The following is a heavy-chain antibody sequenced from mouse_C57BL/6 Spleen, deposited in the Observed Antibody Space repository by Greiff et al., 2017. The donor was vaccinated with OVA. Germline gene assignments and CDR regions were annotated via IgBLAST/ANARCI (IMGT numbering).Heavy chain of an antibody. J-gene: IGHJ4*01. D-gene: IGHD1-1*01. V-gene: IGHV1-42*01. Sequence: EVQLQESGPELVKPGASVKISCKASGYSFTGYYMNWVKQSPEKSLEWIGEINPSTGGTTYNQKFKAKATLTVDKSSSTAYMQLKSLTSEDSAVYYCARSGYYYGSNRAMDYWGQGTSVTVSS. CDR2: INPSTGGT. CDR3: ARSGYYYGSNRAMDY. CDR1: GYSFTGYY.